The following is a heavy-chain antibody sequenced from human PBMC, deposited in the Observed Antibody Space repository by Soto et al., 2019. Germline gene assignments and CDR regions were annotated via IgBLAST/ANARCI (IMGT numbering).Heavy chain of an antibody. CDR1: GGSISSSKW. D-gene: IGHD6-6*01. J-gene: IGHJ2*01. CDR3: ASQHYGSSTDASFHVNGYFDL. V-gene: IGHV4-4*02. Sequence: QMQLQESGPGQVKPSGTLSLTCGVSGGSISSSKWWPWVRQPPGKVPEWIGEIYPSGSTNYNPSRTSGVTISLDKYNNEYTLTRTSVTAADTAVFYCASQHYGSSTDASFHVNGYFDLCGRGIRVAVSS. CDR2: IYPSGST.